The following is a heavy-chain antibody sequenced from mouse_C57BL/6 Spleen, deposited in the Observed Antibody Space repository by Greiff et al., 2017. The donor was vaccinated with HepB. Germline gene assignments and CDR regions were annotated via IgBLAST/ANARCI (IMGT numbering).Heavy chain of an antibody. CDR2: INPNNGGT. J-gene: IGHJ2*01. V-gene: IGHV1-26*01. CDR1: GYTFTDYY. Sequence: EVQLQQSGPELVKPGASVKISCKASGYTFTDYYMNWVKQSHGKSLEWIGDINPNNGGTSYNQKFKGKATLTVDKSSSTAYMELRSLTSEDSAVYYFARLTGFDYWGQGTTLTVSS. CDR3: ARLTGFDY.